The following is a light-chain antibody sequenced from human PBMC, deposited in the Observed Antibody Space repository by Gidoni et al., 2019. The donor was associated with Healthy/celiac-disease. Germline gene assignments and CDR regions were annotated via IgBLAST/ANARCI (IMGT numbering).Light chain of an antibody. CDR2: WAS. CDR3: QQYYSTPLLT. J-gene: IGKJ4*01. Sequence: IVMTQSPDSLAVSLGERATINCKSSQSVLYSSNNKNYLAWYQQKPGQPPKLLIYWASTRESGVPDRFSGSGSGTDFTLTISSLQAEDVAVYYCQQYYSTPLLTFGGGTKVEIK. V-gene: IGKV4-1*01. CDR1: QSVLYSSNNKNY.